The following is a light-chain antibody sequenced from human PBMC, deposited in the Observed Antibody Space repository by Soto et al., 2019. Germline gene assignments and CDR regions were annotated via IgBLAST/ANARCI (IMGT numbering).Light chain of an antibody. CDR2: DSN. CDR3: GAWDGSLELYL. J-gene: IGLJ1*01. Sequence: QTVVTQPPSLSAAPGQTVTISCSGSRSNIGNNYVSWYQQFPGAAPKLLIYDSNKRPSGIPERFSASKSGTSATLGITGLRTGDEADYYCGAWDGSLELYLFGSGTKLTVL. V-gene: IGLV1-51*01. CDR1: RSNIGNNY.